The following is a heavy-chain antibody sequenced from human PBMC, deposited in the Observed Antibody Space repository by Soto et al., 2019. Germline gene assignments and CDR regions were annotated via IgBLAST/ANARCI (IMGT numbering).Heavy chain of an antibody. CDR3: ARHPETTEGWFDP. Sequence: EVQLVQSGAEVKKPGESLRISCKGSGYSFTSYWISWVRQMPGKGLEWKGRIDPSDSYTNYSPSFQAHVTTSADKSISTAYLQGSSRKASDTAMYYFARHPETTEGWFDPWGQGTLVTVSS. D-gene: IGHD4-17*01. CDR1: GYSFTSYW. V-gene: IGHV5-10-1*01. J-gene: IGHJ5*02. CDR2: IDPSDSYT.